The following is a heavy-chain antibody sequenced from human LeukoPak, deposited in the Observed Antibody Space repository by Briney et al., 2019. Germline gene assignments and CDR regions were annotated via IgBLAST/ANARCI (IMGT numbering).Heavy chain of an antibody. CDR3: ARSVVVTALNWFDP. CDR1: GGTFSSYA. CDR2: IIPIFGTA. Sequence: SVKVSCKASGGTFSSYAISWVRQAPGQGLEWMGGIIPIFGTANYAQKFQGRVTITADKSTSTAYMELSSLRSEDTAVYYCARSVVVTALNWFDPWGQGTLVTVSS. J-gene: IGHJ5*02. D-gene: IGHD2-21*02. V-gene: IGHV1-69*06.